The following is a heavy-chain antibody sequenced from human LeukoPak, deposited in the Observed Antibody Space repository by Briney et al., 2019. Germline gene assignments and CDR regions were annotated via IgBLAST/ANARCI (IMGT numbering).Heavy chain of an antibody. CDR3: ASRRLRGNDAFDI. V-gene: IGHV4-59*01. CDR2: IYYSGST. D-gene: IGHD4-17*01. J-gene: IGHJ3*02. CDR1: GGSISSYY. Sequence: SETLSLTCTISGGSISSYYWSWIRQPPGKGLEWIGYIYYSGSTNYNPSLKSRVTISVDTSKNQFSLKLSSVTAADTAVYYCASRRLRGNDAFDIWGQGTMVTVSS.